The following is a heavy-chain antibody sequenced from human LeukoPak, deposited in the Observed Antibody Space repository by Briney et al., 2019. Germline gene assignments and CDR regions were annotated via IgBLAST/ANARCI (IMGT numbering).Heavy chain of an antibody. CDR2: IYSGGST. J-gene: IGHJ4*02. CDR1: GFTFSDYY. D-gene: IGHD1-26*01. Sequence: GGSLRLSCAASGFTFSDYYMSWIRQAPGKGLEWVSVIYSGGSTYYADSVKGRFTISRDNSKNTLYLQMNNLRAEDTAVYYCASHWELRYWGQGTLVTVSS. CDR3: ASHWELRY. V-gene: IGHV3-53*01.